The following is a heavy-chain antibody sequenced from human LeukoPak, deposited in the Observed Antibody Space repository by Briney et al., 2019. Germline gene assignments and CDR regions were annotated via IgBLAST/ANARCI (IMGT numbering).Heavy chain of an antibody. J-gene: IGHJ4*02. V-gene: IGHV3-23*01. D-gene: IGHD3-9*01. CDR1: GFTFSTCA. Sequence: GGSLTLSCVGSGFTFSTCAMSWVRQAPGTGMEWGSGIRGRDDKPYYGVSGKGPCTISRDNSKNTLYQQMNSLRAEDTAVYYCANHDNDILPPYHNWGQGTLVTVSS. CDR3: ANHDNDILPPYHN. CDR2: IRGRDDKP.